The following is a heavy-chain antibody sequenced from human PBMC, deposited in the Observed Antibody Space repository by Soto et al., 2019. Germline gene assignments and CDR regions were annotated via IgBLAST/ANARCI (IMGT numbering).Heavy chain of an antibody. CDR2: IKSKTDGGTT. D-gene: IGHD6-19*01. CDR1: GFTFSNAW. V-gene: IGHV3-15*01. J-gene: IGHJ4*02. Sequence: PGGSLRPSCAASGFTFSNAWMSWVRQAPGKGLEWVGRIKSKTDGGTTDYAAPVKGRFTISRDDSKNTLYLQMNSLKTEDTAVYYCTTDLYSSGWFTFDYWGQGTLVTVSS. CDR3: TTDLYSSGWFTFDY.